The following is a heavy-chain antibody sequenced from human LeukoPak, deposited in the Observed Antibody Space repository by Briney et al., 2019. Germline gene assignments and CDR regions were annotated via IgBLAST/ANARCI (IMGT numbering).Heavy chain of an antibody. V-gene: IGHV3-66*01. CDR1: GFTVSSNY. D-gene: IGHD5-24*01. Sequence: GGSLRLSCAASGFTVSSNYMSWVRQAAGKGLEWVSAIYSDGNTYYADSVKGRFTISRDNSKNTLYLQMNSLRAEDTAVYYCARGERDGYKPTLYYFDYWGQGTLVTVSS. J-gene: IGHJ4*02. CDR2: IYSDGNT. CDR3: ARGERDGYKPTLYYFDY.